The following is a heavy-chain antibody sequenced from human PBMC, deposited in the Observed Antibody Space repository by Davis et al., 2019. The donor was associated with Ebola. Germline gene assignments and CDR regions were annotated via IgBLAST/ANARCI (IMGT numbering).Heavy chain of an antibody. V-gene: IGHV3-7*01. D-gene: IGHD6-13*01. J-gene: IGHJ6*02. CDR1: GFTFSSFG. CDR2: IKPDGGEI. Sequence: GESLKISCATSGFTFSSFGMSWVRQAPAKGLEWVANIKPDGGEINYLDSVRGRFTISRDNGQKSVYLQMNSLRAEDTAVYYCAREEFGSSWGYYYYYGMDVWGQGTTVTVSS. CDR3: AREEFGSSWGYYYYYGMDV.